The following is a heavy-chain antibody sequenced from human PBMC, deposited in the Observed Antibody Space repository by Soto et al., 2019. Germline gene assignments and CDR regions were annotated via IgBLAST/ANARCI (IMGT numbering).Heavy chain of an antibody. CDR2: IYYNGNT. D-gene: IGHD2-15*01. J-gene: IGHJ5*02. V-gene: IGHV4-31*03. CDR1: GGSISSGGYY. Sequence: SETLSLTCTVSGGSISSGGYYCSWIRQHPGRGLEWIGYIYYNGNTYYNPSLKSRVTVSVDTSKNQFSLNVRSVTAADTAVYYCARCSLVVIPVPGFDPWGQGTLVTVSS. CDR3: ARCSLVVIPVPGFDP.